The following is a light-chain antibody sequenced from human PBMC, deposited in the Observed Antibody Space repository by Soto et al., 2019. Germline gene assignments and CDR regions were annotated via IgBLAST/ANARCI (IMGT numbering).Light chain of an antibody. J-gene: IGKJ4*01. V-gene: IGKV3-11*01. Sequence: EIVLTQSPATVSLSPGERATLSCRASQSVSSFLSWHQQKPGQAPRLLIYDASKRATGIPARFSGSGSGTDFTLTISSLEPEDFAVYYCQQLKSYPLTFGGGTKVEIK. CDR1: QSVSSF. CDR2: DAS. CDR3: QQLKSYPLT.